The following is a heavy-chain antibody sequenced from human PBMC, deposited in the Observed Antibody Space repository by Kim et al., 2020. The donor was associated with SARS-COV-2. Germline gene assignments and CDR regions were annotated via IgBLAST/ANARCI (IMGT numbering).Heavy chain of an antibody. CDR2: FSYNKRT. CDR1: GASISDDY. D-gene: IGHD6-19*01. V-gene: IGHV4-59*08. CDR3: ARLPYITGWPFDY. J-gene: IGHJ4*02. Sequence: SETLSLTCTISGASISDDYWTWIRQPPGKGLEWIGYFSYNKRTSYNPSLKSRVSMSLDTSRNQFSLKLNSVTAADTAVYYCARLPYITGWPFDYWAQGTLVTVSS.